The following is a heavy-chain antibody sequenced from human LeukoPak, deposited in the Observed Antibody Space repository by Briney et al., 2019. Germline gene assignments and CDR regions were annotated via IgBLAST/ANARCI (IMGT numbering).Heavy chain of an antibody. CDR1: GGPISSGGYY. CDR2: IYYSGGT. CDR3: ARETVAGTCDY. J-gene: IGHJ4*02. V-gene: IGHV4-31*03. D-gene: IGHD6-19*01. Sequence: SETLSLTCTVSGGPISSGGYYWSWIRQHPGKGLEWIGYIYYSGGTYYNPSLKSRVTISVDTSKNQFSLKLSSVTAADTAVYYCARETVAGTCDYWGQGTLVTVSS.